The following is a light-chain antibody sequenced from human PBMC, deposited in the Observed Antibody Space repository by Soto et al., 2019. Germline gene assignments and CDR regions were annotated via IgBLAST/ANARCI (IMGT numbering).Light chain of an antibody. CDR3: QQSYSTPPT. V-gene: IGKV1-39*01. Sequence: EIKMTQSPSSLSASVGDRVTITCRASQSISSYLNWYQQKPGKXXKXXIYAASSLQSGVPSRFSGSGSGTDLTITISSLQPEDFETYYCQQSYSTPPTFGQGTNVDVK. CDR1: QSISSY. J-gene: IGKJ1*01. CDR2: AAS.